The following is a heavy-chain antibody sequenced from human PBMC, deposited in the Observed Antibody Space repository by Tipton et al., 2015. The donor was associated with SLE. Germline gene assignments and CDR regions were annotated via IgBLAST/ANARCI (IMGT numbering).Heavy chain of an antibody. J-gene: IGHJ4*02. D-gene: IGHD1-26*01. CDR1: GGSFSGYY. CDR3: ARGRGVVGATHFDY. CDR2: INHSGST. V-gene: IGHV4-34*01. Sequence: TLSLTCAVYGGSFSGYYWSWIRQPPGKGLEWIGEINHSGSTNYNPSLKSRVTISVDTSKNQFSLKLSSVTAADTAVHYCARGRGVVGATHFDYWGQGTLVTVSS.